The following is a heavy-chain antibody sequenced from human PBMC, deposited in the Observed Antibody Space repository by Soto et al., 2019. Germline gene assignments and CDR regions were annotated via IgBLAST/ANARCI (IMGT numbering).Heavy chain of an antibody. CDR2: INPSGGST. CDR1: GYTFTSYY. Sequence: ASVKVSCKASGYTFTSYYMHWVRQAPGQGLEWMGIINPSGGSTSYAQKFQGRVTMTRDTPTSTVYMELSSLRSEDTAVYYCARDSFAIQLWSPVLHYGMDVWGQGTTVTVS. V-gene: IGHV1-46*01. D-gene: IGHD5-18*01. J-gene: IGHJ6*02. CDR3: ARDSFAIQLWSPVLHYGMDV.